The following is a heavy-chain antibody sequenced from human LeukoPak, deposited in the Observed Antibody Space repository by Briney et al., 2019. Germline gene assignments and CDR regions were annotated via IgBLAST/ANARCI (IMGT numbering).Heavy chain of an antibody. CDR1: GYTFTANY. D-gene: IGHD5-24*01. CDR3: ARVGDGYNWESFDY. V-gene: IGHV1-2*02. J-gene: IGHJ4*02. Sequence: ASVKVSCKASGYTFTANYLHWVRQAPGQGLEWMGWINPNSGGTNYAQKFQGRVTMTRDTSISTAYMELSRLRSDDTAVYYCARVGDGYNWESFDYWGQGTLVTVSS. CDR2: INPNSGGT.